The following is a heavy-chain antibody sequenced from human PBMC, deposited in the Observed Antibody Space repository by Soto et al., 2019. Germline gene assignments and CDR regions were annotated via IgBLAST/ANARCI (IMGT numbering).Heavy chain of an antibody. J-gene: IGHJ4*02. V-gene: IGHV3-21*01. Sequence: PGGSLRLSCVASGFTFSSYSMNWVRQAPGKGLEWVSSISSSSSYIYYADSVKGRFTISRDNAKNSLYLQMNSLRAEDTAVYYCARDVSVCLEWLSIPYYFDYWGQGTSVTVSS. CDR3: ARDVSVCLEWLSIPYYFDY. D-gene: IGHD3-3*01. CDR1: GFTFSSYS. CDR2: ISSSSSYI.